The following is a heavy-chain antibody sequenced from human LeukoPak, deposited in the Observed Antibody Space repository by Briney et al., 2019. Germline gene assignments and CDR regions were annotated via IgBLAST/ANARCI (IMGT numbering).Heavy chain of an antibody. Sequence: SETLSLTCAVSGYSITSSSWWGWIRQPPGKGLEWIGYIYHSGTTYYNPSLQSRVTMSVDTSKNQFSLKLSSVTTVDTAVYYCARKENVYYYFDYWGQGTLVTVSS. CDR2: IYHSGTT. CDR1: GYSITSSSW. D-gene: IGHD3-10*01. CDR3: ARKENVYYYFDY. V-gene: IGHV4-28*01. J-gene: IGHJ4*02.